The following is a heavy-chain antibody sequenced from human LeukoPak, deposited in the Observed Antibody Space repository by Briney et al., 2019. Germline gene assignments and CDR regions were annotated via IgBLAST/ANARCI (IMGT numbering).Heavy chain of an antibody. V-gene: IGHV1-46*01. D-gene: IGHD1-1*01. CDR2: INPSNGDT. CDR1: GYTFTYHY. Sequence: GASVKVSCKASGYTFTYHYIHLVRQAPGQGLEWMGIINPSNGDTNYAQRFQGRVTMTRDTSTSTVYMELSSLDSEDTAVYYCARESDVGKDFDCWGQGTLVTASS. CDR3: ARESDVGKDFDC. J-gene: IGHJ4*02.